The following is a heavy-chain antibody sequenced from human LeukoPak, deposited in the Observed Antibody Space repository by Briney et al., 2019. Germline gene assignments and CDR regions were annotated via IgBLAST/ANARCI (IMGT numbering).Heavy chain of an antibody. Sequence: GGSLRLSCAASGFGFSYAWMSWVRQAPGKGPEWIGRIKRKSDGETTDYAAPVKGRFTISRDDSKNTLFLQMNSLKTKDTAFYYCTTAPSGYAYMNGWHLDYWGQGALVTVSS. CDR3: TTAPSGYAYMNGWHLDY. CDR1: GFGFSYAW. D-gene: IGHD5-18*01. V-gene: IGHV3-15*01. CDR2: IKRKSDGETT. J-gene: IGHJ4*02.